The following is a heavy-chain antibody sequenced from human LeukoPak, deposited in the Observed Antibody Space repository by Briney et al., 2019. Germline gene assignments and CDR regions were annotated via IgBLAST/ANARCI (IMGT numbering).Heavy chain of an antibody. CDR3: ASRGDYGDSVWFDY. V-gene: IGHV4-4*07. J-gene: IGHJ4*02. D-gene: IGHD4-17*01. CDR1: GDSISSYY. Sequence: SETLSLTCTVSGDSISSYYWSWIRQPAGKGLEWIGRIYTSGSTNYNPSLKSRVTMSVDTSKNQFSLKLSSVTAADTAVYYCASRGDYGDSVWFDYWGQGSLVTVSS. CDR2: IYTSGST.